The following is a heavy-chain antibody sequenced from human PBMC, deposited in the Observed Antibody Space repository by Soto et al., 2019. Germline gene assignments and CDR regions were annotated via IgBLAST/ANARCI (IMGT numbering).Heavy chain of an antibody. CDR3: AREEGFSRSCYYYED. D-gene: IGHD6-13*01. Sequence: QVQLVQSGAEVKKPGASVKVSCKTSGYTFITSTIHWLRQAHGQRLEWMGWINPGTGNTKFSQTFQGRVTLTRDTSASTAYLELRSLTSEDTAVFYCAREEGFSRSCYYYEDWGQGTLVTVSS. CDR1: GYTFITST. CDR2: INPGTGNT. J-gene: IGHJ4*02. V-gene: IGHV1-3*01.